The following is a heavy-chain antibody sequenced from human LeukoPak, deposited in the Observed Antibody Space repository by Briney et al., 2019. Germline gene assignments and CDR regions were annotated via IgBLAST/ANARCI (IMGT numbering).Heavy chain of an antibody. D-gene: IGHD6-19*01. CDR3: ARSYSSAWDDAFDI. Sequence: GGSLRLSCAASGFTFSSYSMNWVRQAPGKGLEWVSSISSSSSYIYYADSVKGRFTISRDNAKNSLYLQMHGLRAEDTAVYYCARSYSSAWDDAFDIWGQGTMVTVSS. J-gene: IGHJ3*02. CDR2: ISSSSSYI. V-gene: IGHV3-21*01. CDR1: GFTFSSYS.